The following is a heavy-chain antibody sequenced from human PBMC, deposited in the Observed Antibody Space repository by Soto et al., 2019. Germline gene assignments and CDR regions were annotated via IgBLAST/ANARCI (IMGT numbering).Heavy chain of an antibody. D-gene: IGHD6-13*01. CDR3: ATLPIAAAGDNYYYYGMDV. Sequence: GASVKVSCKVSGYTLTELSMHWLRQSPGKGLEWMGGFDPEDGETIYAQKFQGRVTMTEDTSTDTAYMELSSLRSEDTAVYYCATLPIAAAGDNYYYYGMDVWGQGTTVTVSS. V-gene: IGHV1-24*01. J-gene: IGHJ6*02. CDR2: FDPEDGET. CDR1: GYTLTELS.